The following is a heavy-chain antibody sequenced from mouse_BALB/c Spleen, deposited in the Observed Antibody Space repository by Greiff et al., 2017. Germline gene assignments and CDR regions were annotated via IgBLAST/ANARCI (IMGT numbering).Heavy chain of an antibody. CDR2: ISSGGGST. Sequence: EVQGVESGGGLVKPGGSLKLSCAASGFAFSSYDMSWVRQTPEKRLEWVAYISSGGGSTYYPDTVKGRFTISRDNAKNTLYLQMSSLKSEDTAMYYCASQFITTGHFDYWGQGTTLTVSS. V-gene: IGHV5-12-1*01. D-gene: IGHD1-1*01. CDR1: GFAFSSYD. J-gene: IGHJ2*01. CDR3: ASQFITTGHFDY.